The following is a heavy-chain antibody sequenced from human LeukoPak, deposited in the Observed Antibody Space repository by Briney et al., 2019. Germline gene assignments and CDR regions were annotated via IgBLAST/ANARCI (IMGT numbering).Heavy chain of an antibody. V-gene: IGHV4-59*01. CDR2: IYYSGST. D-gene: IGHD3-9*01. CDR1: GGSISSYY. CDR3: AATRAYYDILTGYYTDYFDY. J-gene: IGHJ4*02. Sequence: SETPSLTCTVSGGSISSYYWSWIRQPPGKGLEWIGYIYYSGSTNYNPSLKSRVTISVDTSKNQFSLKLSSVTAADTAVYYCAATRAYYDILTGYYTDYFDYWGQGTLVTVSS.